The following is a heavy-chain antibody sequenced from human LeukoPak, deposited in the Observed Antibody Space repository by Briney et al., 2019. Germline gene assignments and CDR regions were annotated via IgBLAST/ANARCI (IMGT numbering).Heavy chain of an antibody. V-gene: IGHV3-21*01. CDR1: GFTFSSYS. CDR2: IGSSSSYI. CDR3: ARDHPITMVRGPFDY. Sequence: GGSLRLSCAASGFTFSSYSMNWVRQAPGKGLEWVSSIGSSSSYIYYADSVKGRFTISRDNAKNSLYLQMNSLRAEDTAVYYCARDHPITMVRGPFDYWGQGTLVTVSS. D-gene: IGHD3-10*01. J-gene: IGHJ4*02.